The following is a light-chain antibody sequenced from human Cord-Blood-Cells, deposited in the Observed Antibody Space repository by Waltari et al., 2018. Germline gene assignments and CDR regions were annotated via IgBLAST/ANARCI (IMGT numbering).Light chain of an antibody. CDR1: SSDVGGYNY. V-gene: IGLV2-14*01. J-gene: IGLJ2*01. CDR3: SSYTSSSTVV. CDR2: GVS. Sequence: QSALTQPASVSGSPGQSITISCTGTSSDVGGYNYVSGYQQHPGKAPKRMDYGVSNRPSVVSNRFSGSKSGNTASRTISGLQAEDEADYYCSSYTSSSTVVFGGGTKLTVL.